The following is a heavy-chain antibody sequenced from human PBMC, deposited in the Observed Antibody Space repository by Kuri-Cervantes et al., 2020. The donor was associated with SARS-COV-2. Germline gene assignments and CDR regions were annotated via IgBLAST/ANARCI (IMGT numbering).Heavy chain of an antibody. V-gene: IGHV3-21*01. CDR1: GFTFSSYS. Sequence: ETLSLTCAASGFTFSSYSMNWVRQAPEKGLEWVSSISSSSSYIYYADSVKGRFAISRDNAKNSLYLQMNSLRAENTAVYYCARDYCSSTSCDNDAFDIWGQGTMVTVSS. CDR2: ISSSSSYI. CDR3: ARDYCSSTSCDNDAFDI. D-gene: IGHD2-2*02. J-gene: IGHJ3*02.